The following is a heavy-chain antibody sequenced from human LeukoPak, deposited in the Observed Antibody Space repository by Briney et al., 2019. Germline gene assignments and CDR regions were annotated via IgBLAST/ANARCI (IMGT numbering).Heavy chain of an antibody. CDR3: ARERAVTTYYYFDY. J-gene: IGHJ4*02. Sequence: SETLSLTCTVSGGSIDSTSYYWGWIRQPPGKGREWIGTIYYSGNTYYSPSLKSRVTISVDTSKNQFSLKLSSVTAADTAVYYCARERAVTTYYYFDYWGQGTLVTVSS. CDR2: IYYSGNT. D-gene: IGHD4-17*01. V-gene: IGHV4-39*07. CDR1: GGSIDSTSYY.